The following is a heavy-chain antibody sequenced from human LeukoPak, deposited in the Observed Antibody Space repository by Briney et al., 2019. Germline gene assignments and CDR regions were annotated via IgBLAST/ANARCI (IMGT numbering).Heavy chain of an antibody. V-gene: IGHV3-48*04. CDR3: VRDFEVPAAAPDYYYFYYMDV. CDR2: ISSGGTTI. D-gene: IGHD2-2*01. J-gene: IGHJ6*03. Sequence: PGGSLRLSCAVSGFTFSVYGMNWVRRAPGKGLEWLSHISSGGTTIYYADSVKGRFTVSRDNVENSLFLQVNSLRVDDTAVYYCVRDFEVPAAAPDYYYFYYMDVWGTGTTVTVSS. CDR1: GFTFSVYG.